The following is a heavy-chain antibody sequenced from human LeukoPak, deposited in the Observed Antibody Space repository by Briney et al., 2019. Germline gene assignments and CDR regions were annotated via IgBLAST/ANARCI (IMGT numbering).Heavy chain of an antibody. D-gene: IGHD1-14*01. CDR2: IVTADDT. Sequence: GGSLRLSRAASGLTSSSYDLQWVRQPTGRGLEWGSGIVTADDTYYTDSVRGRFTLSRENAKHSLNLHMTSLRAGDTAVYYCARGYNWNHGDFFGLDVWGLGNTVTVSS. V-gene: IGHV3-13*01. CDR1: GLTSSSYD. J-gene: IGHJ6*02. CDR3: ARGYNWNHGDFFGLDV.